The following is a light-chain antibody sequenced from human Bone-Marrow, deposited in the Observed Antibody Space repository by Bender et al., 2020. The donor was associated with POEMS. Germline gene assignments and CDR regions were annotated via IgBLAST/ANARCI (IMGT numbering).Light chain of an antibody. CDR3: SSYTTYTTLV. CDR1: SSDVGAYNY. J-gene: IGLJ2*01. V-gene: IGLV2-14*03. CDR2: DVT. Sequence: QSALTQPPSASGSPGQSITISCTGTSSDVGAYNYVSWYQQHPGKAPKLMIFDVTNRPPGISNRFSGSKSGNTASLTISGLQAEDEADYHCSSYTTYTTLVFGGGTMVTVL.